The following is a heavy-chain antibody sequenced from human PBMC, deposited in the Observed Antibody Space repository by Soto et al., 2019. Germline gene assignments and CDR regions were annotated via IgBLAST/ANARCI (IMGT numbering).Heavy chain of an antibody. D-gene: IGHD5-12*01. V-gene: IGHV6-1*01. CDR3: AKQDFRVATMRYYFDY. CDR2: TYYRSKWYN. CDR1: GDSVSSNSAA. J-gene: IGHJ4*02. Sequence: SQTLSLTCAISGDSVSSNSAAWNWIRQSPSRGLEWLGRTYYRSKWYNDYAVSVKSRITINPDTSKNQFSLQLNSVTPEDTAVYYCAKQDFRVATMRYYFDYWGQGTLVTVSS.